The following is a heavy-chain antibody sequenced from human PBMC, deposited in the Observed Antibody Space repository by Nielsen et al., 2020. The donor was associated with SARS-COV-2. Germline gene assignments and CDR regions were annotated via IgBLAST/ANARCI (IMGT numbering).Heavy chain of an antibody. V-gene: IGHV3-33*03. CDR3: AKVYGSGIDDAFDI. CDR2: IWYDGSDK. D-gene: IGHD3-10*01. Sequence: GGSLRLSCAASGFIFSDFGMHWVRQAPGKGLEWVAVIWYDGSDKYYADSVKGRFTISRDNAKNSLYLQMNSLRAEDTALYYCAKVYGSGIDDAFDIWGQGTMVTVSS. CDR1: GFIFSDFG. J-gene: IGHJ3*02.